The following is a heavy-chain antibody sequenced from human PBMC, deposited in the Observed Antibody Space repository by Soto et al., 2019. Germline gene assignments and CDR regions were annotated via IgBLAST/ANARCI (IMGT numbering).Heavy chain of an antibody. V-gene: IGHV3-23*01. Sequence: GGSLRHSCAASGFTFISYAMSWVRQATGKGLEWVSVISGSGDSTYYADSVKGRFTISRDNSKNTLYVQMNSLRAEDTAVYYCARELGYCSGGSCYMDGAFDFWGQGTMVTVSS. J-gene: IGHJ3*01. D-gene: IGHD2-15*01. CDR2: ISGSGDST. CDR1: GFTFISYA. CDR3: ARELGYCSGGSCYMDGAFDF.